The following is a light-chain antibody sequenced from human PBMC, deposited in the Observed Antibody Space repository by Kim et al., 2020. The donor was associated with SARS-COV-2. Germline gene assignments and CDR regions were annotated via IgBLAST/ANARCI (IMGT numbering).Light chain of an antibody. CDR3: SSYTGSSTLGV. CDR2: DVT. CDR1: SSDIGGYNY. Sequence: QSITISCTGSSSDIGGYNYVSWYQQHPGKAPNLMIYDVTHRPSGVSNRFSGSKSGNTASLTISGLQAEDEADYYCSSYTGSSTLGVFGTGTKVTVL. V-gene: IGLV2-14*04. J-gene: IGLJ1*01.